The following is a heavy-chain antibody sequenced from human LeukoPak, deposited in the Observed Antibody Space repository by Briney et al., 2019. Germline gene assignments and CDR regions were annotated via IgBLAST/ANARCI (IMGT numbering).Heavy chain of an antibody. CDR1: GFTFDDYA. CDR2: ISWNSGSI. Sequence: PGRSPRLSCAASGFTFDDYAMHWVRQAPGKGLEWVSGISWNSGSIGYADSVKGRFTISRDNAKNSLYLQMNGLRAEDTALYYCAKDGGYGGNSGAFDIRGQGTMVTVSS. J-gene: IGHJ3*02. V-gene: IGHV3-9*01. CDR3: AKDGGYGGNSGAFDI. D-gene: IGHD4-23*01.